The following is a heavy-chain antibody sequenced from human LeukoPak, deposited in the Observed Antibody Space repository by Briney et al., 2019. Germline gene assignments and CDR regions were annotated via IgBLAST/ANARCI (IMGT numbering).Heavy chain of an antibody. Sequence: SETLSLTCAVYGGSFSGYYWSWIRQPPGKGLEWIGEINHSGGTNYNPSLKSRVTISVDTSKNQFSLKLSSVTAADTAVYYCARVGGGRWLQYHYFDYWGQGTLVTVSS. CDR3: ARVGGGRWLQYHYFDY. V-gene: IGHV4-34*01. CDR2: INHSGGT. CDR1: GGSFSGYY. D-gene: IGHD5-24*01. J-gene: IGHJ4*02.